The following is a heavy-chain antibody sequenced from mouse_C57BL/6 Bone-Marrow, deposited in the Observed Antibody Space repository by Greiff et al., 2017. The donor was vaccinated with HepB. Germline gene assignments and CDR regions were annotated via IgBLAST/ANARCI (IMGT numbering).Heavy chain of an antibody. CDR3: ARQSITTVVAKDD. CDR2: INPSSGYT. CDR1: GYTFTSYW. V-gene: IGHV1-7*01. Sequence: QVQLQQSGAELAKPGASVKLSCTTSGYTFTSYWMHWVKQRPGQGLEWIGYINPSSGYTKYNQKFKDKATLTADKSSSTAYMQLSSLTYEDSAVYYCARQSITTVVAKDDWGQGTTLTVSS. J-gene: IGHJ2*01. D-gene: IGHD1-1*01.